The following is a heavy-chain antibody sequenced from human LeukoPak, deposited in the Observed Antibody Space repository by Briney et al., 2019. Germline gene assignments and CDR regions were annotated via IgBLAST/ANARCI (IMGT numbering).Heavy chain of an antibody. Sequence: SETLSLTCTVSGGSISSSSYYWGWIRQLPGKGLEWIGSIYYSGSTYYNPSLKSRVTISVDTSKNQFSLKLSSVTAADTAVYYCARQEGYCSSTSCYVYYFDYWGQGTLVTVSS. D-gene: IGHD2-2*01. CDR2: IYYSGST. CDR3: ARQEGYCSSTSCYVYYFDY. J-gene: IGHJ4*02. V-gene: IGHV4-39*01. CDR1: GGSISSSSYY.